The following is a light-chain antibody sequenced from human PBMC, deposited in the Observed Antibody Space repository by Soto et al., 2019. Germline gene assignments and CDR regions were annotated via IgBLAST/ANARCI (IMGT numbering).Light chain of an antibody. Sequence: DIPMTQSPSSLSASVGDRVTITCRASQSISTYLNWYQQKPGKAPKLLIYAASSLQSGVPSRFSGSGSGTDFTLTISSLQPEDFATYLCQQSSSSPLTFGGGTKVDIK. CDR3: QQSSSSPLT. CDR2: AAS. CDR1: QSISTY. J-gene: IGKJ4*01. V-gene: IGKV1-39*01.